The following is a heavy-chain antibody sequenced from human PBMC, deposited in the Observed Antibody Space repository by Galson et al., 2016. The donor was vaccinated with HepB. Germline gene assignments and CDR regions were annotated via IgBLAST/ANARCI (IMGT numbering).Heavy chain of an antibody. CDR2: INKDANKK. V-gene: IGHV3-7*03. Sequence: SLRLSCAASGFTFSSYWMTWVRQAPGKGLEWVANINKDANKKYYVESVEGRFTISRDNAKNSLYLQMNSLRAEDTAVYYCARDQSPTADYYYDAFDIWGQGTMVTVSS. CDR3: ARDQSPTADYYYDAFDI. J-gene: IGHJ3*02. CDR1: GFTFSSYW. D-gene: IGHD3-22*01.